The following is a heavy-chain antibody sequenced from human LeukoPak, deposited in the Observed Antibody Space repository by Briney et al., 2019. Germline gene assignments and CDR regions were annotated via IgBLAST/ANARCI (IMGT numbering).Heavy chain of an antibody. CDR3: ARATLWFGELLSGDYYYYYMDV. J-gene: IGHJ6*03. V-gene: IGHV4-59*01. CDR1: GGSISSYY. Sequence: SETLSLTCTVSGGSISSYYWSWIRHPPGKGLEWIGYLYYSGSTNYNPSLKSRVTISVDTSKNQFSLKLSSVTAADTAVYYCARATLWFGELLSGDYYYYYMDVWGKGTTVTVSS. CDR2: LYYSGST. D-gene: IGHD3-10*01.